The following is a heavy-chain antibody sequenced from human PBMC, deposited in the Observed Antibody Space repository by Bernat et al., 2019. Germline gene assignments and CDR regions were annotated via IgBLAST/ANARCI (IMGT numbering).Heavy chain of an antibody. CDR3: ATEGQHSSSAGPYFEH. CDR2: IKRKSDGGTT. CDR1: GFTFTWTW. V-gene: IGHV3-15*01. D-gene: IGHD6-6*01. J-gene: IGHJ4*02. Sequence: EVQMVESGGGLVKPGGSLRLSCATSGFTFTWTWMSWVRQAPGKGLEWVGHIKRKSDGGTTDYAAPVKGRITISRDDSKNTLYLEMNSLKTEDTAVYYCATEGQHSSSAGPYFEHWGQGTLVTVSS.